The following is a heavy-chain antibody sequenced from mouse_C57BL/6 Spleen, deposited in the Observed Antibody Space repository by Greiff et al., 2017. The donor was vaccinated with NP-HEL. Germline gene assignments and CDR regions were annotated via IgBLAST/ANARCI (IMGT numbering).Heavy chain of an antibody. D-gene: IGHD2-1*01. V-gene: IGHV1-72*01. CDR2: IDPNSGGT. Sequence: VQLQQPGAELVKPGASVKLSCKASGYTFTSYWMHWVKQRPGRGLEWIGRIDPNSGGTKYNEKFKSKATLTVDKPSSTAYMQLSSLTSEDSAVYYCARGVYYDIYYGNYGAMEYWGQGTSVTVSS. CDR1: GYTFTSYW. J-gene: IGHJ4*01. CDR3: ARGVYYDIYYGNYGAMEY.